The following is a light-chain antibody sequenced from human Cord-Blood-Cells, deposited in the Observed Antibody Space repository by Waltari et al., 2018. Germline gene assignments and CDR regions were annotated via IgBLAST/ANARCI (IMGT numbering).Light chain of an antibody. V-gene: IGKV3-15*01. CDR3: QQYNNWPYT. Sequence: EIVMTQSPATLSVSSVERATLSCSASQSVSSNLAWYQQKPGQAPRLLIYGASTRATGIPARFSGSGSGTEFTLTISSLQSEDFAVYYCQQYNNWPYTFGQGTKLEIK. CDR2: GAS. J-gene: IGKJ2*01. CDR1: QSVSSN.